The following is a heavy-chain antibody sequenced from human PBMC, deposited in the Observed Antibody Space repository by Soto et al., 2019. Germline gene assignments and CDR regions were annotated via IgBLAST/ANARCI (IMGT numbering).Heavy chain of an antibody. Sequence: GASVKVSCKASGYTFTSYAMHWVRQAPGQRLEWMGWINAGNGNTKYSQKFQGRVTITRDTSASTAYMELSSLRSEDTAVYYCARETVTTNLGARSGVFQHWGQGTLVTVSS. J-gene: IGHJ1*01. CDR3: ARETVTTNLGARSGVFQH. D-gene: IGHD4-17*01. CDR1: GYTFTSYA. V-gene: IGHV1-3*01. CDR2: INAGNGNT.